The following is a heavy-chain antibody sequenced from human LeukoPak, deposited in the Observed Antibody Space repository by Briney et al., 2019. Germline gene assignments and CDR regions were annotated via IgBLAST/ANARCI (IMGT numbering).Heavy chain of an antibody. V-gene: IGHV4-59*01. CDR3: ARDFESRGFFDY. CDR1: GGXISSYY. J-gene: IGHJ4*02. CDR2: IYYSGTT. D-gene: IGHD3-22*01. Sequence: SETLSLTCTVSGGXISSYYCSWIRQPPGKGLEWIGYIYYSGTTNYNPSLKSRVTISADTSKTQFSLKLNSVTAADTAVYYCARDFESRGFFDYWGQGTLVTVSS.